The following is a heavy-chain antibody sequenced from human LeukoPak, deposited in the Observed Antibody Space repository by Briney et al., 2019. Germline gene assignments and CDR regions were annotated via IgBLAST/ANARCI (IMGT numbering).Heavy chain of an antibody. Sequence: GGSLRLSCAASGFTFSSYAMSWVRQAPGKGLEWVSAISGSGGSTYYADSVKGRFTISRGNSKNTLYLQMNSLRAEDTAVYYCAKARDSSGWYGFDYWGQGTLVTVSS. J-gene: IGHJ4*02. CDR3: AKARDSSGWYGFDY. CDR1: GFTFSSYA. V-gene: IGHV3-23*01. CDR2: ISGSGGST. D-gene: IGHD6-19*01.